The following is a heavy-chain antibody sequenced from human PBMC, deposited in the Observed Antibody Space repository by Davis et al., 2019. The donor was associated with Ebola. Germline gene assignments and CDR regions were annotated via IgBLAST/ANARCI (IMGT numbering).Heavy chain of an antibody. CDR2: ISYDGSNK. V-gene: IGHV3-30*03. J-gene: IGHJ6*04. CDR1: GFTFSSYG. Sequence: PGGSLRLSCAASGFTFSSYGMHWVRQAPGKGLEWVAVISYDGSNKYYADSVKGRFTISRDNSKNTLYLQMNSLRAEDTAVYYCARIDYGDYYGMDVWGKGTTVTVSS. D-gene: IGHD4-17*01. CDR3: ARIDYGDYYGMDV.